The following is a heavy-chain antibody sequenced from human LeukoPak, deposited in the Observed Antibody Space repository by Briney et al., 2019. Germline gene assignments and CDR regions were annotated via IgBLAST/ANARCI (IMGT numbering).Heavy chain of an antibody. J-gene: IGHJ4*02. D-gene: IGHD6-19*01. CDR3: VRDGRSGWHFDY. V-gene: IGHV3-7*01. CDR1: GFTFSSYW. CDR2: IKQDGSEK. Sequence: GGSLRLSCAASGFTFSSYWMSWVRQAPGRGLEWVANIKQDGSEKYYVDSVKGRFTNSRDNVENSMFLQMNSLRAEDTAVYYCVRDGRSGWHFDYWGQGALVTVSS.